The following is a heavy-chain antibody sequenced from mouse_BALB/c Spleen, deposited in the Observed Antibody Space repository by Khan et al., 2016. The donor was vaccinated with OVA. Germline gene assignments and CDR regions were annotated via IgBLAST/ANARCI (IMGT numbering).Heavy chain of an antibody. J-gene: IGHJ4*01. CDR1: GYTFTSYW. Sequence: DLVKPGASVKLSCKASGYTFTSYWINWIKQRPGQGLEWIGRIAPGSGSAYYSAMFKGQATMTVDTSSRTFYIQLIRLSSDDSAVYFSARENYYGSSRYAMDYWGQGTSVTVSS. D-gene: IGHD1-1*01. V-gene: IGHV1S41*01. CDR2: IAPGSGSA. CDR3: ARENYYGSSRYAMDY.